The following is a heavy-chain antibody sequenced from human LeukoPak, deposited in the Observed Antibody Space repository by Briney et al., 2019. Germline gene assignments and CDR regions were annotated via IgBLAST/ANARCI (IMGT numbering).Heavy chain of an antibody. D-gene: IGHD5-18*01. CDR3: ARHVRGYSYGGPFFDY. J-gene: IGHJ4*02. Sequence: SETLSLTCTVSGGSISSSSYYWGLIRQPPGKGLEWIGSIYYSGSTYYNPSLKSRVTISVDTSKNQFSLKLSSVTAADTAVYYCARHVRGYSYGGPFFDYWGQGTLVTVSS. CDR2: IYYSGST. CDR1: GGSISSSSYY. V-gene: IGHV4-39*01.